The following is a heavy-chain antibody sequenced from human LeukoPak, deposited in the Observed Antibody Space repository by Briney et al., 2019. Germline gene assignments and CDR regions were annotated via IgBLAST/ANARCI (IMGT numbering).Heavy chain of an antibody. Sequence: GGSLRLSCAASGFTFSNYAMSWVRQAPGKGLEWVSAISSSGGNAYYADSVKGRFTISRDNSKNTLNLQMNSLRAEDTAVYYCAKDLMVIIVSGALDIWGQGTMVTASS. V-gene: IGHV3-23*01. D-gene: IGHD3-3*01. J-gene: IGHJ3*02. CDR1: GFTFSNYA. CDR3: AKDLMVIIVSGALDI. CDR2: ISSSGGNA.